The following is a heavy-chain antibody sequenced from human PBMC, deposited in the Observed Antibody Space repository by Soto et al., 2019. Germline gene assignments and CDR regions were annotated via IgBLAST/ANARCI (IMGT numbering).Heavy chain of an antibody. CDR2: IYYSGST. J-gene: IGHJ5*02. CDR1: GGSISSYY. D-gene: IGHD5-18*01. Sequence: SETLSLTCTVSGGSISSYYWSWIRQPPGKGLEWIGYIYYSGSTNYNPSLKSRVTISVDTSKNQFSLKLSSVTAAATAEYYKARQGNVDTAVCFDPGGRETRVTVSS. V-gene: IGHV4-59*01. CDR3: ARQGNVDTAVCFDP.